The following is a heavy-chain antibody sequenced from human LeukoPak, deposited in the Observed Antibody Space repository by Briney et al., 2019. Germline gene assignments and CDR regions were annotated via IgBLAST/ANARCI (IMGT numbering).Heavy chain of an antibody. CDR2: INTNTGNP. J-gene: IGHJ4*02. CDR1: GYIFTNYP. V-gene: IGHV7-4-1*02. Sequence: ASVKVSCKASGYIFTNYPMNWVRQAPGQGLEWMGLINTNTGNPTYAQGLTERFVFSWDTSVSTAYPQITSLKAEDTAVYFCARDSYCSGGTCYSRVGYWGQGTEVTVSS. D-gene: IGHD2-15*01. CDR3: ARDSYCSGGTCYSRVGY.